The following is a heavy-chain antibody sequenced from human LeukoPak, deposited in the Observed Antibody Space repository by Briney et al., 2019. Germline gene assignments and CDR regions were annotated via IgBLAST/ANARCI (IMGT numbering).Heavy chain of an antibody. V-gene: IGHV3-23*01. J-gene: IGHJ4*02. D-gene: IGHD4-23*01. CDR2: ISGSGGTT. CDR3: AKGGMVGTSGLFDY. CDR1: GLPFSSYW. Sequence: GGSLRLSCAASGLPFSSYWMSWVRQAPGKGLEWVSGISGSGGTTYYADSVEGRFTISRDISKNTLYLQMNTLRAEDTALYYCAKGGMVGTSGLFDYWGQGTLVTVSS.